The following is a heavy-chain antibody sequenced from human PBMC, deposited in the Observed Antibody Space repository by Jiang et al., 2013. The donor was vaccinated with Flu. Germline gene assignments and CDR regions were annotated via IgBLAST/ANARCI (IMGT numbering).Heavy chain of an antibody. Sequence: QSGSELKKPGASMNVSRKASGYTFSNYAMNWVRQAPGQGLEWMGWINTNTGNPTYAQGFTGRFVFSLDTSVSTAYLQICSLKAEDTAVYYCETGYGMDVWGQGTTVTVSS. J-gene: IGHJ6*02. CDR1: GYTFSNYA. V-gene: IGHV7-4-1*01. CDR3: ETGYGMDV. CDR2: INTNTGNP.